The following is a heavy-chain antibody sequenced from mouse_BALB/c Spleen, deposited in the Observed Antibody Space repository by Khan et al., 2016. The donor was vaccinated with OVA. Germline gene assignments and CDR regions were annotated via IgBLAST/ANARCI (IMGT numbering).Heavy chain of an antibody. CDR1: GYTFRNYG. J-gene: IGHJ4*01. CDR2: INTYTGEP. CDR3: ARPPYFSYVMDY. Sequence: QVRLQQSGPELKKPGETVKISCKASGYTFRNYGMNWVKQTPGKGLKWMGWINTYTGEPTYADDFKGRFAFSLETSASTAYLQINNLRNEDTATXFCARPPYFSYVMDYWGQGTSVTVSS. D-gene: IGHD2-10*01. V-gene: IGHV9-3-1*01.